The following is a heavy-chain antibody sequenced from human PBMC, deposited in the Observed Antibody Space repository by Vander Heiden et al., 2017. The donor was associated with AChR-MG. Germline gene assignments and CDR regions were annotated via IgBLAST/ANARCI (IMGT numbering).Heavy chain of an antibody. V-gene: IGHV3-23*01. Sequence: EVQLLESGGGLVQPGGSLRLSCAASGLSFSSLAMSWVRQAPGKGLAWFSVISGSGGDTYYADSVKGRFTISRDNSKNTVHLQMNSLRAEDTAVYYCARCMITFGGIKKLVFDYWGQGTLVTVSS. CDR2: ISGSGGDT. D-gene: IGHD3-16*01. CDR1: GLSFSSLA. CDR3: ARCMITFGGIKKLVFDY. J-gene: IGHJ4*02.